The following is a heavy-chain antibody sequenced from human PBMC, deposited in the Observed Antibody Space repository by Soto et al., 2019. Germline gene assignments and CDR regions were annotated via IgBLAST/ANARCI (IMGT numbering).Heavy chain of an antibody. J-gene: IGHJ5*02. CDR1: GGSISGGEW. V-gene: IGHV4-4*03. Sequence: KLRETLSLTCAVSGGSISGGEWWSWVRQPPGKGLEWIGEIHHSGSTGYNPSLKSRVTISVDTSKNQFSLKLSSVTAADTAVYYCARSIDPWGQGTLVTVSS. CDR2: IHHSGST. CDR3: ARSIDP.